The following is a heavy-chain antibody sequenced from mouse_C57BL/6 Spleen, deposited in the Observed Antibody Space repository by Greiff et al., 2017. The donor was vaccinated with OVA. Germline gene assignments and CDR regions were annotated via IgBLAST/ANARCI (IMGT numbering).Heavy chain of an antibody. CDR2: INPGSGGT. D-gene: IGHD2-3*01. V-gene: IGHV1-54*01. J-gene: IGHJ3*01. Sequence: VKVVESGAELVRPGTSVKVSCKASGYAFTNYLIEWVKQRPGQGLEWIGVINPGSGGTNYNEKFKGKATLTADKSSSPAYMQLSSLTSEDSAVDFCARGDGYPFAYWGQGTLVTVSA. CDR1: GYAFTNYL. CDR3: ARGDGYPFAY.